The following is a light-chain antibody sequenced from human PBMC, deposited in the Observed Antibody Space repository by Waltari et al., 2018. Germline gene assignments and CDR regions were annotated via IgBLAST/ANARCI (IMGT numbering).Light chain of an antibody. CDR1: QGVRID. Sequence: AIQMTQSPSTLSASVGDRVIISCRASQGVRIDVGWSQQKAGKAPKLPIYAARSLQSGVPSRFSGSGSGTDFTLSISSLQPEDVATYYCLQDYTYPFTFGGGTKVEIK. CDR3: LQDYTYPFT. V-gene: IGKV1-6*01. CDR2: AAR. J-gene: IGKJ4*01.